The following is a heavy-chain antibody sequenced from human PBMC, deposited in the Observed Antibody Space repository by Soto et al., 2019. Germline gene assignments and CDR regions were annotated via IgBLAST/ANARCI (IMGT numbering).Heavy chain of an antibody. CDR1: GFTFSSYA. Sequence: GGSLRLSCAASGFTFSSYAMHWVRQAPGKGLEWVAVILYDGSNKYYADSVKGRFTISRDNSKNTLYLQMNSLRAEDTAVYYCARDPMVRGVIMYYFDYWGQGTLVTVSS. CDR3: ARDPMVRGVIMYYFDY. CDR2: ILYDGSNK. D-gene: IGHD3-10*01. J-gene: IGHJ4*02. V-gene: IGHV3-30-3*01.